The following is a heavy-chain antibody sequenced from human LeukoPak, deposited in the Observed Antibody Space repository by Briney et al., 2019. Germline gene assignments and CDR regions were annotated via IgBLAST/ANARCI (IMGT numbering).Heavy chain of an antibody. CDR3: ARGGSARVTMVRGGGPPFDY. D-gene: IGHD3-10*01. Sequence: ASVKVSCKASGYTFTSYGISWVRQAPGQGLEWMGWISAYNGNTNYAQKLQGRVTMTTDTSTSTAYMELRSLRSDDTAVYYCARGGSARVTMVRGGGPPFDYWGQGTLVTVSS. CDR2: ISAYNGNT. V-gene: IGHV1-18*01. J-gene: IGHJ4*02. CDR1: GYTFTSYG.